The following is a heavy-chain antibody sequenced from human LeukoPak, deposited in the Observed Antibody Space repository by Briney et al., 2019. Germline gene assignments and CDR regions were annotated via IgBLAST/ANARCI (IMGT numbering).Heavy chain of an antibody. V-gene: IGHV4-38-2*01. Sequence: SETLSLTCAVSGYSISSGYYWGWIRQPPGKGLEWIGSIYHSGSTYYNPSLKSRVTISVDTYKNQFSLKLSSVTAADTAVYYCARVIVVVPAAILYFDYWGQGTLVTVSS. CDR1: GYSISSGYY. J-gene: IGHJ4*02. CDR2: IYHSGST. D-gene: IGHD2-2*02. CDR3: ARVIVVVPAAILYFDY.